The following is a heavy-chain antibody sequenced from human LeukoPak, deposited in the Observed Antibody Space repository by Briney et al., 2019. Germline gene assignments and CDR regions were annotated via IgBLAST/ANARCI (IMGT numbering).Heavy chain of an antibody. V-gene: IGHV3-23*01. CDR3: AKESGPFPSAEYFQH. CDR1: GFTFSSYA. CDR2: IRVSGGST. Sequence: GSLVLSWAAAGFTFSSYAMRLGRQAPGKGLEWGSAIRVSGGSTYYADTVKGRFTISRDNSKNTLYLQMNSLRAEDTAVYYCAKESGPFPSAEYFQHWGQGTLVTVSS. D-gene: IGHD2/OR15-2a*01. J-gene: IGHJ1*01.